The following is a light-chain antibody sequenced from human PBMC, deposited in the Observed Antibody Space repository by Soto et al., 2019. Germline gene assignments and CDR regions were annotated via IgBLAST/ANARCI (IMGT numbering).Light chain of an antibody. CDR2: DAS. J-gene: IGKJ1*01. Sequence: DIHMTQSPSTLSASVGDRVTITCRASQSITMWLAWYQQKPGKAPKLLIYDASSLESGVPSRFSGSGYGTEFTLTISSLQPEDFATYYCQQLNSYPQTFGQGTKVDIK. CDR3: QQLNSYPQT. CDR1: QSITMW. V-gene: IGKV1-5*01.